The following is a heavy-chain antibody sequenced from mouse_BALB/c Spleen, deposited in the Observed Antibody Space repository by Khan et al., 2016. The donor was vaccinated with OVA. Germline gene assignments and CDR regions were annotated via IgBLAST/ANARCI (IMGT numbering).Heavy chain of an antibody. J-gene: IGHJ3*01. CDR3: ARRDYGSSYPGFVY. CDR2: IYPGSGSI. D-gene: IGHD1-1*01. CDR1: GYSFTDYI. Sequence: QVQLQQSGPELVKPGASVKMSCKASGYSFTDYIISWVKRRTGQGLQWIGEIYPGSGSIYSNEKFKGKATLTADKSSNTAYIQLSSLTSEDSAVYFCARRDYGSSYPGFVYWGQGTLVTVSA. V-gene: IGHV1-77*01.